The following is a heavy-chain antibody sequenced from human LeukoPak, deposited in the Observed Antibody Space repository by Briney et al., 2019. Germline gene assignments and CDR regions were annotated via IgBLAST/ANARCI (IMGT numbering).Heavy chain of an antibody. CDR1: GFTFGDYA. V-gene: IGHV3-49*03. Sequence: GGSLRLSCTASGFTFGDYAMSWFRQAPGKGLEWVGFIRSKGYGGTTEYAASVNGRFTMSRDDSKSIAYLQMNSLKTEDTAVYYCSRTDYVWGFQTPDFWGQGTLVTVSS. D-gene: IGHD3-16*01. CDR2: IRSKGYGGTT. J-gene: IGHJ4*02. CDR3: SRTDYVWGFQTPDF.